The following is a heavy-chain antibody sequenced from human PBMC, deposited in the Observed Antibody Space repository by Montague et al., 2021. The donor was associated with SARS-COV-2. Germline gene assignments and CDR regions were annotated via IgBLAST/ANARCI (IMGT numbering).Heavy chain of an antibody. CDR2: IYYSGTT. J-gene: IGHJ3*02. D-gene: IGHD3-10*01. CDR3: ARPLVRGVPKAFDI. V-gene: IGHV4-39*01. Sequence: SETLSLTCTVSGGFITRNYYWGWIRQPPGKGLEWVVNIYYSGTTFINPSLESRVTISVDASKNQFSLNLTSVTAADTAVYYCARPLVRGVPKAFDIWGQGALVIVSS. CDR1: GGFITRNYY.